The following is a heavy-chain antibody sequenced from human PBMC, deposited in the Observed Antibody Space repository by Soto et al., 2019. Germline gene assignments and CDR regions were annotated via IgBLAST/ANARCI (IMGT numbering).Heavy chain of an antibody. V-gene: IGHV4-34*01. CDR2: INPNGST. CDR3: ARTSKLED. CDR1: GGSLNYYY. Sequence: QVQLQQWGAGLLKPSETLSLTCAVYGGSLNYYYWSWIRQPPGKGLEWIGEINPNGSTKYNPSLKSRVSMSIDTSANQFSLKLISVTAADTAVYYCARTSKLEDWGQGTRVTVSS. J-gene: IGHJ4*02.